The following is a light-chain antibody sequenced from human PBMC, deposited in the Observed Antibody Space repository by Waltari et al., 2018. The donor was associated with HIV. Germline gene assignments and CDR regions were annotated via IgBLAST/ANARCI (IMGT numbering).Light chain of an antibody. V-gene: IGLV2-8*01. Sequence: QSALTQPPSASGSPGQSATLSCTGISSEPAVYNFFSWYQQHPGKAPKLIIYEVNKRPSGVPDRFSGSKSGNTASLTVSGLQAEDEAEYYCNSYGGNINFTFGGGTKLTVL. J-gene: IGLJ2*01. CDR2: EVN. CDR3: NSYGGNINFT. CDR1: SSEPAVYNF.